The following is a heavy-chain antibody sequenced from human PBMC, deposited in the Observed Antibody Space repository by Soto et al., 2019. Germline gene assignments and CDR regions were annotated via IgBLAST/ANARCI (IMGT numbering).Heavy chain of an antibody. D-gene: IGHD6-19*01. V-gene: IGHV3-23*01. CDR1: GFTFSSYA. CDR2: ISGSGGST. J-gene: IGHJ4*02. CDR3: AKSWSNSSGRPSDY. Sequence: GGSLRLSCAASGFTFSSYAMSWVRQAPGKGLEWVSAISGSGGSTYYADSVKGRFTISRDNSKNTLYLQMNSLRAEDTAVYYCAKSWSNSSGRPSDYWGQGTLVTVSS.